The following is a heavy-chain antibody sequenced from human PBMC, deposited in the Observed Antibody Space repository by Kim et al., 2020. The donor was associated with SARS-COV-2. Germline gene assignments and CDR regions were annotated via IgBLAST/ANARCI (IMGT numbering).Heavy chain of an antibody. D-gene: IGHD6-13*01. V-gene: IGHV4-30-2*05. J-gene: IGHJ3*02. CDR2: GGT. Sequence: GGTYYNPSLTSRITISTDTSKNHFSLTLTSVTTADTAVYYCATAAGDAFDIWCQGTMVTVSS. CDR3: ATAAGDAFDI.